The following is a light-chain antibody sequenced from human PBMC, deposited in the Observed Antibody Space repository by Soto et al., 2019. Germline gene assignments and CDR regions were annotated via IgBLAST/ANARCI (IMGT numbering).Light chain of an antibody. CDR2: EVS. Sequence: QSVLTQPASVSGSPGQSITISCTGTSSDIGGYDYVSWYQQHPGNSPKLMIYEVSNRPSGVSNRFSGSKSGNTASLTISGLQAEDEAAYYCSSYTSTSTLEVFGGGTKVTVL. CDR3: SSYTSTSTLEV. J-gene: IGLJ3*02. CDR1: SSDIGGYDY. V-gene: IGLV2-14*01.